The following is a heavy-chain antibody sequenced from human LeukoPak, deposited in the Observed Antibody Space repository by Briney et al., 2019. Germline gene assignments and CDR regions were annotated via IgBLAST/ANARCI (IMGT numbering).Heavy chain of an antibody. CDR2: IWYDGSNK. J-gene: IGHJ4*02. CDR3: ARDGYYYDSSGFYSY. Sequence: GGSLRLSCAASGFTFSSYGMHWVRQAPGKGLEWVAVIWYDGSNKYYADSVKGRFTISRDNSKNTLYLQMNSLRAEDTAVYYCARDGYYYDSSGFYSYWGQGTLVTVSS. CDR1: GFTFSSYG. V-gene: IGHV3-33*01. D-gene: IGHD3-22*01.